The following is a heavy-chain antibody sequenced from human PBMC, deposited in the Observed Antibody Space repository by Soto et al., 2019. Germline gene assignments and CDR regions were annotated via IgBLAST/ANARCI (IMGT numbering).Heavy chain of an antibody. CDR3: TRAQYYDILTGSLPVPFDY. CDR1: GGTFSSYA. D-gene: IGHD3-9*01. V-gene: IGHV1-69*13. Sequence: SVKVSCKASGGTFSSYAISWVRQAPGQGLEWMGGIIPIFGTANYAQKFQGRVTITADESTSTAYMELSSLRSEDTAVYYRTRAQYYDILTGSLPVPFDYWGQGALVSVSS. CDR2: IIPIFGTA. J-gene: IGHJ4*02.